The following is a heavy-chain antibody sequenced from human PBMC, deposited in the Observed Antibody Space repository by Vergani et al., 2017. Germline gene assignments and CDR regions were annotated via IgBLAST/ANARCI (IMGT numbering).Heavy chain of an antibody. J-gene: IGHJ4*02. D-gene: IGHD3-3*01. CDR1: GYTLTELS. CDR2: FDPEDGET. Sequence: QVQLVQSGAEVKKPGASVKVSCKVSGYTLTELSMHWVRQAPGKGLEWMGGFDPEDGETIYAQKFQGRVTMTEDTSTDTAYMELSSLRAEDTAVYYCAKVTAGYDFWSGYYRALDYWGQGTLVTVSS. CDR3: AKVTAGYDFWSGYYRALDY. V-gene: IGHV1-24*01.